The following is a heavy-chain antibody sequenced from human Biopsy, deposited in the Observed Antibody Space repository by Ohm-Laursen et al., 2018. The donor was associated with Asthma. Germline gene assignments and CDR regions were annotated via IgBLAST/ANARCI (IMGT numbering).Heavy chain of an antibody. V-gene: IGHV3-30*03. D-gene: IGHD2-8*01. CDR1: GFVFSQCG. Sequence: SLRLSCAAAGFVFSQCGMHWVRQGPGKGLEWVAFVSSDGHDKFYEDSVKGRFTISRDNSRNRLYLQINRLTVEDSALYFCARQSGQDFPDASAFDIWGQGTKVAVSS. CDR2: VSSDGHDK. CDR3: ARQSGQDFPDASAFDI. J-gene: IGHJ3*02.